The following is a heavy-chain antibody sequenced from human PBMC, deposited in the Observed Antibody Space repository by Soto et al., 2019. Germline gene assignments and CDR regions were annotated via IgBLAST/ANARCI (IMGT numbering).Heavy chain of an antibody. CDR1: GYTFTGYY. Sequence: ASVKVSCKASGYTFTGYYMHWVRQAPGQGLEWMGWINPNSGGTNYAQKFQGRVTMTRDTSISTAYMELSRLRSDDTAVYYCARGGFLEWLLASFDYWGQGTLVTVSS. CDR3: ARGGFLEWLLASFDY. CDR2: INPNSGGT. D-gene: IGHD3-3*01. J-gene: IGHJ4*02. V-gene: IGHV1-2*02.